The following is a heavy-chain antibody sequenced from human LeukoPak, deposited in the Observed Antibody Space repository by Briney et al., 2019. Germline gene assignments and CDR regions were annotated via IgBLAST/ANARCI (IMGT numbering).Heavy chain of an antibody. D-gene: IGHD6-19*01. Sequence: GGSLRLSCAASGFTFGSYSMNWVRQAPGKGLEWVSYISSSSSTVYYADSVKGRFTISRDNAKNSLYLQMNSLRAEDTAVYYCARDQSSGWYFDYFDYWGQGTLVTVSS. J-gene: IGHJ4*02. CDR1: GFTFGSYS. V-gene: IGHV3-48*01. CDR3: ARDQSSGWYFDYFDY. CDR2: ISSSSSTV.